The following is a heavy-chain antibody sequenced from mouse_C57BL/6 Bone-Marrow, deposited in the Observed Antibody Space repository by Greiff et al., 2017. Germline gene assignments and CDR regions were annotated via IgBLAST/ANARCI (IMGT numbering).Heavy chain of an antibody. D-gene: IGHD1-1*01. V-gene: IGHV5-6*01. CDR3: ARPTVVALDY. J-gene: IGHJ2*01. CDR1: GFTFSSYG. CDR2: ISSGGSYT. Sequence: EVQVVESGGDLVKPGGSLKLSCAASGFTFSSYGMSWVRQTPDKRLEWVATISSGGSYTYYPDSVKGRFTISRDNAKNTLYLQMSSLKSEDTAMYYCARPTVVALDYWGQGTTLTVSS.